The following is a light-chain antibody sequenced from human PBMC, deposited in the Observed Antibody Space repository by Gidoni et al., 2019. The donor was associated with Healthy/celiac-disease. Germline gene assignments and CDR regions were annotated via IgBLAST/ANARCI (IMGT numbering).Light chain of an antibody. CDR3: QQYDNLPPGYT. V-gene: IGKV1-33*01. Sequence: DIQMTQSPSSLSASVGDRVTITCQASQDISNYLNLYQQKPGKAPKLLSYDASKLETWVPSRFSGSGSGTDFTLNISSLQPEDIATYYCQQYDNLPPGYTFGQGTKLEIK. J-gene: IGKJ2*01. CDR1: QDISNY. CDR2: DAS.